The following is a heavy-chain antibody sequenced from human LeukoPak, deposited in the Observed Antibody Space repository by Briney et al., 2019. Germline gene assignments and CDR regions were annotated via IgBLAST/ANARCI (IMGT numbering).Heavy chain of an antibody. CDR2: ISSSSSYI. D-gene: IGHD6-13*01. Sequence: GGSLRLSCAASGFTFSSYSMNWVRQAPGKGLEWVSSISSSSSYIYYADSVKGRFTISRDNAKNSLYLQMNSLRAEDTAVYYCARRSTAAGTFSYWGQGTLVTVSS. V-gene: IGHV3-21*01. CDR1: GFTFSSYS. CDR3: ARRSTAAGTFSY. J-gene: IGHJ4*02.